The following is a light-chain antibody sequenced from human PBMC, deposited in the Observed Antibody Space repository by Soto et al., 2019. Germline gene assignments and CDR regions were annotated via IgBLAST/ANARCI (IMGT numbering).Light chain of an antibody. CDR1: SSDVGGYNY. J-gene: IGLJ2*01. Sequence: QSALTQPPSASGSPGQSVTISCTGTSSDVGGYNYVSWYQQHPGKAPKLMIYEVSKRPPGVPDRFSGSKSGNTASLTVSGLQAEDEADYYCSSYAGSNNFVVFGGGTKVTV. V-gene: IGLV2-8*01. CDR3: SSYAGSNNFVV. CDR2: EVS.